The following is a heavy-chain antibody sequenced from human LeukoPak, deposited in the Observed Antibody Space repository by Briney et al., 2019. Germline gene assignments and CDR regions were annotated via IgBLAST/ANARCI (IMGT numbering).Heavy chain of an antibody. V-gene: IGHV1-46*01. D-gene: IGHD5/OR15-5a*01. CDR3: ARVVGVYTKVDY. CDR2: INPSGGNT. CDR1: GYPFTSYY. J-gene: IGHJ4*02. Sequence: ASVNVSCKSSGYPFTSYYMTWVRQAPCQVRDWMGVINPSGGNTRYAQNFQGRVTMTRDSSTSTVYMELSSLRSEDTALYYCARVVGVYTKVDYWGQGTLVTVTS.